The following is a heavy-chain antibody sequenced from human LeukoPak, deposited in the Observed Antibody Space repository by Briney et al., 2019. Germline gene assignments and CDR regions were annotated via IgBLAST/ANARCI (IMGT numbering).Heavy chain of an antibody. D-gene: IGHD6-19*01. CDR1: GFTFSSYA. J-gene: IGHJ4*02. CDR3: ARVGSGWTNVDY. Sequence: QPGGSLRLSCAASGFTFSSYAMHWVRQAPGKGLEWVAVISYDGSNKYYADSVKGRFTISRDNSENTLYLQMNSLRAEDTAVYYCARVGSGWTNVDYWGQGTLVTVSS. CDR2: ISYDGSNK. V-gene: IGHV3-30*04.